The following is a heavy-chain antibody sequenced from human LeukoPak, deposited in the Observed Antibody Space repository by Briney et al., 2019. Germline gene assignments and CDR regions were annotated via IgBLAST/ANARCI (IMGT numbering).Heavy chain of an antibody. J-gene: IGHJ5*02. CDR2: IYTSGST. CDR1: GGSISSYY. V-gene: IGHV4-4*07. D-gene: IGHD2-2*02. Sequence: SETLSLTCTVSGGSISSYYWSWIRQPAGKGLEWIGRIYTSGSTNYNPSLKSRVTMSVDTSKNQFSLKLSSVTAADTAVYYSARDPRGRCSSTSCYTGYWFDPWGQGTLVTVSS. CDR3: ARDPRGRCSSTSCYTGYWFDP.